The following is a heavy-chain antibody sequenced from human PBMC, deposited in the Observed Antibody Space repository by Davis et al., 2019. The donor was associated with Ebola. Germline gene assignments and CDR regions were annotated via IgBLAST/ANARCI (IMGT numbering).Heavy chain of an antibody. J-gene: IGHJ4*02. V-gene: IGHV3-53*01. CDR3: ARDGGVGL. Sequence: GESLKISCAASGFVVGTNYMSWVRQSPGKGLDWVSIITSGVATYYADSVKGRFAISRDSSNNTVYLQMNSLRAVDSAVYYCARDGGVGLWGQGTLVTVSS. CDR1: GFVVGTNY. D-gene: IGHD2-8*02. CDR2: ITSGVAT.